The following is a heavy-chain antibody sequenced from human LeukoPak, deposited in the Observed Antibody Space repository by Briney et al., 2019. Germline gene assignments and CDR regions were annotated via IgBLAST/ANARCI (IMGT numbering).Heavy chain of an antibody. V-gene: IGHV3-66*01. CDR2: IYSGGTT. Sequence: SGGSLRLSCAASGFTVSSNYMSWLRQAPGKGLEWVSVIYSGGTTYYADSVKGRFTISRDSSKNTLYLQMNSLRAEDTAVYYCARGGGPYYFDYWGQGTLVTVSS. J-gene: IGHJ4*02. D-gene: IGHD6-25*01. CDR3: ARGGGPYYFDY. CDR1: GFTVSSNY.